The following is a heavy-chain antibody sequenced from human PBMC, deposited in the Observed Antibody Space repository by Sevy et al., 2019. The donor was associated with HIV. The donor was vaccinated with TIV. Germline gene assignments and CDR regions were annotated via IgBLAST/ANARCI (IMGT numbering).Heavy chain of an antibody. Sequence: GGSLRLSCAASGFPFSNFAMSWVRQAPGKGLEWVSTLIGGGSRTYYADSVTGPFIISRDNSRNTLYLKMNSLRAEDTAIYYCAKRRVQSGLSGGGANYGMDVCGRGTTVTVSS. CDR2: LIGGGSRT. CDR3: AKRRVQSGLSGGGANYGMDV. J-gene: IGHJ6*02. V-gene: IGHV3-23*01. CDR1: GFPFSNFA. D-gene: IGHD2-8*02.